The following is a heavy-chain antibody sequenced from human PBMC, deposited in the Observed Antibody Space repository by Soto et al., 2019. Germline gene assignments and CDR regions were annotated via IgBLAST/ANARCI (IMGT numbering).Heavy chain of an antibody. CDR1: GFTFSSYW. CDR2: ISSDGSST. D-gene: IGHD2-2*01. V-gene: IGHV3-74*01. J-gene: IGHJ3*02. CDR3: AECCSSTVDI. Sequence: EVQLVESGGGLVQPGGSLRLSCTASGFTFSSYWMHWVRQAPGEGLVWVSRISSDGSSTAYAASVKGRFTISRDNAKNTLYLQMNSLRAEDTAVYYCAECCSSTVDIWGQGTMVTVSA.